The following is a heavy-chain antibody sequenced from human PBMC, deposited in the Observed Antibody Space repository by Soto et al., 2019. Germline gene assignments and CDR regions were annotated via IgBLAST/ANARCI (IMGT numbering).Heavy chain of an antibody. Sequence: GGSLRLSCAASGFTFNIYAMTWVRQAPGKGLEWVSTTGATGRTTYYSDSVKGRFTVSRGNSKNTLDLQMSNLRAEDTAVYYCATVHNTSRSFDYWGQGTLVTVSS. CDR3: ATVHNTSRSFDY. V-gene: IGHV3-23*01. D-gene: IGHD1-20*01. CDR1: GFTFNIYA. CDR2: TGATGRTT. J-gene: IGHJ4*02.